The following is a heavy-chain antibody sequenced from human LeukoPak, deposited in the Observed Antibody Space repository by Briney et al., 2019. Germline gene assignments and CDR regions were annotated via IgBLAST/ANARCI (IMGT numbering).Heavy chain of an antibody. V-gene: IGHV4-59*01. CDR2: IYYSGST. D-gene: IGHD5-12*01. CDR1: GGSISSYY. J-gene: IGHJ4*02. Sequence: SETLSLTCTVSGGSISSYYWSWIRQPPGKGLEWIGYIYYSGSTNYNPSLKSRVTISVDTSKNQFSLKLSSVTAADTAVYYCAITYSGYDSIDYWGQGTLVTVSS. CDR3: AITYSGYDSIDY.